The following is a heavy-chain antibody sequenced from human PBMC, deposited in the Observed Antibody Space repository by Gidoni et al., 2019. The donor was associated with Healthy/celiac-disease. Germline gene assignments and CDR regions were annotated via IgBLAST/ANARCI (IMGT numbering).Heavy chain of an antibody. CDR2: MNPNSGNT. J-gene: IGHJ6*02. D-gene: IGHD5-12*01. Sequence: VPLVQYGAEVKKPGASVKFSCKASGYTFTSYDINWVRQATGQGLEWMGWMNPNSGNTGYAQKFQGRVTMTRNTSISTAYMELSSLRSDDTAVYYCAREGTATARDYYYGMDVWGQGTTVTVSS. CDR1: GYTFTSYD. V-gene: IGHV1-8*01. CDR3: AREGTATARDYYYGMDV.